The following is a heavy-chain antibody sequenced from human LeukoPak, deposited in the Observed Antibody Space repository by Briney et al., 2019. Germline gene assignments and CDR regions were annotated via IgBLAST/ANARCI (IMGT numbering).Heavy chain of an antibody. J-gene: IGHJ5*02. D-gene: IGHD6-19*01. Sequence: GGSLRLSCAASGFTFSSYWMHWVRQAPGKGLVWVSRINSDGSSTSYADSVKGRFTISRDNAKNTLYLQMNSLRAEDTAVYYCARIVVHIAVAEDGWFDPWGQGTLVTVSS. CDR1: GFTFSSYW. CDR2: INSDGSST. CDR3: ARIVVHIAVAEDGWFDP. V-gene: IGHV3-74*01.